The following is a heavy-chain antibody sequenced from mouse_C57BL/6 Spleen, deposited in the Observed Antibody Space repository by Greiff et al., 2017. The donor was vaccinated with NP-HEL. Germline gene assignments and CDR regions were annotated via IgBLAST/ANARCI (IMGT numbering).Heavy chain of an antibody. Sequence: EVQLVESGGGLVQPGGSLSLSCAASGFTFTDYYMSWVRQPPGKALEWLGFIRNKANGYTTEYSASVKGRFTISRDNSQSILYLQMNGLRAEDSATYYCARYLLITTVVSTMYFGGWGTGATVTV. J-gene: IGHJ1*03. CDR1: GFTFTDYY. D-gene: IGHD1-1*01. CDR3: ARYLLITTVVSTMYFGG. CDR2: IRNKANGYTT. V-gene: IGHV7-3*01.